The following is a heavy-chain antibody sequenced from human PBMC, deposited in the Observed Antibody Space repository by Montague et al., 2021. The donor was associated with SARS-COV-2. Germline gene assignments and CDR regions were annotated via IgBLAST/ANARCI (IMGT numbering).Heavy chain of an antibody. V-gene: IGHV4-59*01. CDR3: AREGRGYCSSTSCQSAFDI. Sequence: SETLSLTCTVSGGSISSYYWSWIRQPPGKGLEWIGYMYYSGSTNYNPSLKSRVTISVDTSKNQFSLKLSSMTAADTAVHYCAREGRGYCSSTSCQSAFDIWGQGTMVTVSS. CDR1: GGSISSYY. J-gene: IGHJ3*02. CDR2: MYYSGST. D-gene: IGHD2-2*01.